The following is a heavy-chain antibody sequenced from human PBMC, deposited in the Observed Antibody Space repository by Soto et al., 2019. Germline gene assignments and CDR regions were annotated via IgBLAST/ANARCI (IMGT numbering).Heavy chain of an antibody. CDR3: AREDTAMANFDY. D-gene: IGHD5-18*01. J-gene: IGHJ4*02. Sequence: QVQLQESGPGLVKPSGTLSLTCAVSGGSISSSNWWSWVRQPPGKGLEWIGEIYHSGSTNYNPSLKSRVXXXVXESKNQFSLKLSSVTAADTAVYYCAREDTAMANFDYWGQGTLVTVSS. CDR1: GGSISSSNW. V-gene: IGHV4-4*02. CDR2: IYHSGST.